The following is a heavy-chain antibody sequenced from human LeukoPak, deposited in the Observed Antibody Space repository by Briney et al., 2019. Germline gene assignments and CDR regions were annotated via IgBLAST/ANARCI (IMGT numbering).Heavy chain of an antibody. CDR2: VSYDGSNK. J-gene: IGHJ4*02. CDR3: AKDPRDIVVVPAAILQWLVPYYFDY. V-gene: IGHV3-30*18. Sequence: GGSLRLSCAASGFTFSSYGMHWVRQAPGKGLEWVAVVSYDGSNKYYADSVKGRFTISRDNSKNTLYLQMNSLRAEDTAVYYCAKDPRDIVVVPAAILQWLVPYYFDYWGQGTLVTVSS. D-gene: IGHD2-2*02. CDR1: GFTFSSYG.